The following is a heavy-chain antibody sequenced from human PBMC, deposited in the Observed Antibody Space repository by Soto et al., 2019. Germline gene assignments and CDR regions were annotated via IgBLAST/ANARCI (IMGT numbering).Heavy chain of an antibody. D-gene: IGHD5-18*01. V-gene: IGHV3-30-3*01. Sequence: QVQLVESGGGVVQPGRSLRLSCAASGFTFSSYAMHWVRQAPGKGLEWVAVISYDGSNKYYADSVKGRFTISRDNSKNTLYLQMNSLRAEDTAVYYCASPFTAIDPNRFDYWGQGTLVTVSS. CDR3: ASPFTAIDPNRFDY. CDR1: GFTFSSYA. J-gene: IGHJ4*02. CDR2: ISYDGSNK.